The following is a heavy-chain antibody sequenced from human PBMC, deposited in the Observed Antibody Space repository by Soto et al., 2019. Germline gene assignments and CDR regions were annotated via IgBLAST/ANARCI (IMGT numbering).Heavy chain of an antibody. V-gene: IGHV4-59*11. J-gene: IGHJ5*02. CDR1: GVSITSHY. CDR3: ARDLRSRGWFDP. Sequence: PSETLSLTCDVSGVSITSHYWNWIRQSPGMGLEWIGSTYFRGSASYSPSLKSRVTISLDTSKDQLSLTLSAVTAADSAVYYCARDLRSRGWFDPWGPGILVTVSS. CDR2: TYFRGSA.